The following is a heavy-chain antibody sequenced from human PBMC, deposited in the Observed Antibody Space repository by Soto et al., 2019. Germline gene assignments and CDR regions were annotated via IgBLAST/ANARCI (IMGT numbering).Heavy chain of an antibody. V-gene: IGHV3-15*07. D-gene: IGHD3-22*01. CDR3: TVFYYYDSSGPVPNDAFDI. CDR1: GFTFSNAW. CDR2: IKSKTDGGTT. Sequence: GGSLRLSCAASGFTFSNAWMNWVRQAPGKGLEWVGRIKSKTDGGTTDYAAPVKGRSTISRDDSKNTLFLQMNSLKTEDTAVYYCTVFYYYDSSGPVPNDAFDIWGQGTMVTVSS. J-gene: IGHJ3*02.